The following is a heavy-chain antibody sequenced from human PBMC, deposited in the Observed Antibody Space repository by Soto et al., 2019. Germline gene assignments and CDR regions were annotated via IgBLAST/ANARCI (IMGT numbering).Heavy chain of an antibody. CDR1: GYTFTDYY. Sequence: QVQLVQSGAEVKKPGASVKVSCKASGYTFTDYYMHWVRQAPGQGLEWMGIISPSGGSTYAQKFQRRVTVTRDTSTSTVYMELSTLISEDTAVYYCARDGSSDWLTWFDPWGQGTLVTVSS. CDR2: ISPSGGST. V-gene: IGHV1-46*01. J-gene: IGHJ5*02. CDR3: ARDGSSDWLTWFDP. D-gene: IGHD6-19*01.